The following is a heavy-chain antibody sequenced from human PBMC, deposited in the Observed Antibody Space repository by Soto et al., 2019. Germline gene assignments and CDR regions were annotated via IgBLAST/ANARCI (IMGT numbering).Heavy chain of an antibody. D-gene: IGHD3-22*01. CDR1: GFTFSSYG. CDR2: IWYDGSNK. Sequence: GGSLRLSCAASGFTFSSYGMHWVRQAPGKGLEWVAVIWYDGSNKYYADSVKGRFTISRDNSKNTLYLQMNSLRAEDTAVYYCARADSSGYYYFDYWGQGTLVTVSS. J-gene: IGHJ4*02. CDR3: ARADSSGYYYFDY. V-gene: IGHV3-33*01.